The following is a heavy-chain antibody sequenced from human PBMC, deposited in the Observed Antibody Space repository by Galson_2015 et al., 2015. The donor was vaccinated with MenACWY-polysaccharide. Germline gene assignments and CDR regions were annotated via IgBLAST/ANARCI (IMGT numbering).Heavy chain of an antibody. Sequence: SLRLSCAASGFAFSNYAINWVRQAPGKGLEWVSAISGNGYYTYYADSVKGRFTISRDNSKNTLYLEMNSLRAEDTALYYCAREGSRIVFHAFDVWGQGTMVIVSS. CDR3: AREGSRIVFHAFDV. J-gene: IGHJ3*01. D-gene: IGHD3-10*02. CDR1: GFAFSNYA. V-gene: IGHV3-23*01. CDR2: ISGNGYYT.